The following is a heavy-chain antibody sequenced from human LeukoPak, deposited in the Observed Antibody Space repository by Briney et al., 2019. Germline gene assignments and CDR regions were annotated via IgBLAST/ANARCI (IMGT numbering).Heavy chain of an antibody. CDR1: GGSISSYY. CDR2: IYYSGST. J-gene: IGHJ4*02. D-gene: IGHD3-10*01. V-gene: IGHV4-59*08. CDR3: ATSSYYYGSGSYYH. Sequence: SETLSLTCTVSGGSISSYYWSWIRQPPGKGLEWIGYIYYSGSTNYNPSLKSRVTISVDTSKNQFSLKLSSVTAADTAVYYCATSSYYYGSGSYYHWGQGTLVSVSS.